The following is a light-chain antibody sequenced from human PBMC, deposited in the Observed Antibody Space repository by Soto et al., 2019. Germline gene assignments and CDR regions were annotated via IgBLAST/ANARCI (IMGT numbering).Light chain of an antibody. V-gene: IGKV3-20*01. CDR3: QQYDKSPRT. Sequence: EVMLTQSPGTLSLSPGERATLSCRASQSVSSNYLAWYQQKSGQAPRLLIYGASNRATGIPDRFSGSGSGKDFTLTISRLEPEDFAVYYCQQYDKSPRTFGQGTKVEFK. CDR2: GAS. J-gene: IGKJ1*01. CDR1: QSVSSNY.